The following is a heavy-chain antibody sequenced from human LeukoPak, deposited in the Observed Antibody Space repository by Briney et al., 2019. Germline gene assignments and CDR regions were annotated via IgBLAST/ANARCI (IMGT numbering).Heavy chain of an antibody. CDR2: INHSGST. V-gene: IGHV4-34*01. J-gene: IGHJ6*03. D-gene: IGHD2-15*01. Sequence: SETLSLTCAVYGGSFSGYYWSWIRQPPGKGLEWIGEINHSGSTNYNPSLKSRVTISVGTSKNQFSLKLSSVTAADTAVYYCASQRGVVAATRSSYYYMDVWGKGTTVTVSS. CDR1: GGSFSGYY. CDR3: ASQRGVVAATRSSYYYMDV.